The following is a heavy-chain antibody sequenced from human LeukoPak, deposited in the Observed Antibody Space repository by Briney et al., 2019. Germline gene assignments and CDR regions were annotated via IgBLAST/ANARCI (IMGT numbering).Heavy chain of an antibody. Sequence: PGGSLRLSCAASGFTFPSYAMNWVRQAPGEGLEWEWVSSISTSGANTYYADSVRGWFTISRDNSKNTLYLQMNSLRADDTAVYYCARDIRGSGNYGWFDPWGQGTLVTVSS. CDR3: ARDIRGSGNYGWFDP. D-gene: IGHD3-10*01. CDR1: GFTFPSYA. J-gene: IGHJ5*02. V-gene: IGHV3-23*01. CDR2: ISTSGANT.